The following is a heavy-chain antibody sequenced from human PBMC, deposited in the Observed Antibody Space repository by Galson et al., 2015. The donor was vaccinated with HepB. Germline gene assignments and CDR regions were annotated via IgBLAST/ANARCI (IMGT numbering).Heavy chain of an antibody. D-gene: IGHD5-18*01. J-gene: IGHJ6*02. V-gene: IGHV5-51*07. CDR2: IYPGDSDT. CDR1: GYSFNTYW. Sequence: QSGAEVKKPGESLKISCQGSGYSFNTYWIGWVHQMPGKGLEWMGIIYPGDSDTRYSPSFQGQVTISADKSFSTAYLQWSSLKASDTAMYYCARGGHNYYHGMDVWGQGTTVSVSS. CDR3: ARGGHNYYHGMDV.